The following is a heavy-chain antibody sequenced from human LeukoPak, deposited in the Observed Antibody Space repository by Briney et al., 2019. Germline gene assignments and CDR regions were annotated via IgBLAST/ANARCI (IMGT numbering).Heavy chain of an antibody. CDR1: GFTFSSYG. V-gene: IGHV3-49*04. CDR3: TRAQRRGYSGYDLGY. D-gene: IGHD5-12*01. Sequence: PGRSLRLSCAASGFTFSSYGMHWVRQAPGKGLEWVGFIRSKAYGGTTEYAASVKGRFTISRDDSKSIAYLQMNSLKTEDTAVYYCTRAQRRGYSGYDLGYWGQGTLVTVSS. CDR2: IRSKAYGGTT. J-gene: IGHJ4*02.